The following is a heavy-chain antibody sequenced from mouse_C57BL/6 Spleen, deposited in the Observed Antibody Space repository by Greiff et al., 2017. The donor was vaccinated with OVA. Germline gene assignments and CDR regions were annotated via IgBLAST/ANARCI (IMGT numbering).Heavy chain of an antibody. CDR3: ARGYYSNLRDYAMDY. J-gene: IGHJ4*01. V-gene: IGHV1-75*01. Sequence: QVHVKQSGPELVKPGASVKISCKASGYTFTDYYINWVKQRPGQGLEWIGWIFPGSGSTYYNEKFKGKATLTVDKSSSTAYMLLSSLTSEDSAVYFCARGYYSNLRDYAMDYWGQGTSVTVSS. CDR1: GYTFTDYY. D-gene: IGHD2-5*01. CDR2: IFPGSGST.